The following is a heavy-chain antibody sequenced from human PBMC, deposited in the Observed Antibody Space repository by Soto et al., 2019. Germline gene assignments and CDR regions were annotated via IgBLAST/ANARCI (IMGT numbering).Heavy chain of an antibody. CDR2: ISGSGGST. Sequence: GGSLRLSCAASGFTFSSYAMSWVRQAPGKGLEWVSAISGSGGSTYYADSVKGRFTISRDNSKSTLYLQMNSLRAEDTAVYYCAKDSESLWFGEYRGTFDYWGQGTLVTVSS. V-gene: IGHV3-23*01. D-gene: IGHD3-10*01. CDR1: GFTFSSYA. J-gene: IGHJ4*02. CDR3: AKDSESLWFGEYRGTFDY.